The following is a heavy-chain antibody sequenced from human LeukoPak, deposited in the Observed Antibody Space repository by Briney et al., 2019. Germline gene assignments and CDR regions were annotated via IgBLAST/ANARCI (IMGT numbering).Heavy chain of an antibody. D-gene: IGHD5-12*01. CDR1: GFTFRSYW. CDR3: ARGRGNTGYDELDY. Sequence: TGGSLRLSCTASGFTFRSYWMTWVRQAPGKGLEWVANIKPDGSEKNYVDSVKGRFTMSRDNAMNSLYLQMNSLRAEDTVVYYCARGRGNTGYDELDYWGQGTLVTVSS. CDR2: IKPDGSEK. V-gene: IGHV3-7*03. J-gene: IGHJ4*02.